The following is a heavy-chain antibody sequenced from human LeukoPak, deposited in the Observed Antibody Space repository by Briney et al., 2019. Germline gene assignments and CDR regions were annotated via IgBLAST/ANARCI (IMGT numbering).Heavy chain of an antibody. CDR1: GFTLSTYW. CDR3: ARDSSGWYYFDY. CDR2: ISSSSGSTI. D-gene: IGHD6-19*01. J-gene: IGHJ4*02. V-gene: IGHV3-48*04. Sequence: GGSLRLSCAASGFTLSTYWMNWVRQAPGKGLEWVSYISSSSGSTIYYADSVKGRFTISRDNAKNSLYLQMNSLRAEDTAVYYCARDSSGWYYFDYWGQGTLVTVSS.